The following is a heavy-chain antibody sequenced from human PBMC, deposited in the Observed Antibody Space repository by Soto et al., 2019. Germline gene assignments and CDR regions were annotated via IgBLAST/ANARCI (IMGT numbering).Heavy chain of an antibody. Sequence: QVQLVQSGAEVKQPGASVKVSCKASGFTFSRYYMHWIRQAPGKGLEWMGIINPSGASTNYAQKFQGRVTLTRDTSTSTVSMEVSSLRSEDTAVYYCARDNSESNSWWFDPWGQGTLVTVSS. D-gene: IGHD1-26*01. J-gene: IGHJ5*02. CDR1: GFTFSRYY. CDR2: INPSGAST. CDR3: ARDNSESNSWWFDP. V-gene: IGHV1-46*01.